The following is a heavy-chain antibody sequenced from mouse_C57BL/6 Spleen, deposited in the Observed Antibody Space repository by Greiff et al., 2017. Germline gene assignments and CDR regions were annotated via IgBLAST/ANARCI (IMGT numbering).Heavy chain of an antibody. Sequence: QVQLQQSGPELVKPGASVKISCKASGYAFSSSWMNWVKQRPGKGLEWIGRIYPGDGDTNYNGKFKGKATLTADKSSSTACMQLSSLTSEDSAVYDGARSALYAMDYWGQGTSVTVSS. CDR3: ARSALYAMDY. J-gene: IGHJ4*01. CDR1: GYAFSSSW. CDR2: IYPGDGDT. V-gene: IGHV1-82*01.